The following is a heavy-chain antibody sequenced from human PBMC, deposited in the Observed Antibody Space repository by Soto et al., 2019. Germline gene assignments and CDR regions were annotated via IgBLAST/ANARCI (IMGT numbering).Heavy chain of an antibody. CDR3: AKAGGYSSGWYSLSGILSYYYGMDV. CDR1: GFTFSSYG. Sequence: GGSLRLSCAASGFTFSSYGMHWVRQAPGKGLEWVAVISYDGSNKYYADSVKGRFTISRDNSKNTLYLQMNSLRAEDTAVYYCAKAGGYSSGWYSLSGILSYYYGMDVWGQGTTVTV. D-gene: IGHD6-19*01. V-gene: IGHV3-30*18. J-gene: IGHJ6*02. CDR2: ISYDGSNK.